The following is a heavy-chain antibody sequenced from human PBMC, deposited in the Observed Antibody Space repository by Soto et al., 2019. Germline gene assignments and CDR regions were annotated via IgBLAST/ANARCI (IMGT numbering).Heavy chain of an antibody. Sequence: GGSLRLSCTVSGFSFNNYGINWVRQSPGKGLEWVSSISKSDYTYYSDSVKGRFTISRDNAKNSVSLQMNTMRVEDTAVYYCAREDSIIITAVSDFWGQGTRVTV. CDR2: ISKSDYT. CDR1: GFSFNNYG. J-gene: IGHJ4*02. D-gene: IGHD2-2*01. CDR3: AREDSIIITAVSDF. V-gene: IGHV3-21*06.